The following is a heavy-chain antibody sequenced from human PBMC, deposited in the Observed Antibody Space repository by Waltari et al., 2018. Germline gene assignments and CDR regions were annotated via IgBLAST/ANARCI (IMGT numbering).Heavy chain of an antibody. D-gene: IGHD1-20*01. CDR1: GATFSSYA. J-gene: IGHJ6*02. Sequence: QVQLVQSGAEVKKPGSSVKVSCKASGATFSSYAISWVRQAPGQGLEWMGGISSNFGTADYAQKYQGRGTITADEATSTAYMELRSLRSEDTAVYYCARGVGTDNWNDVPYYGMDVWGQGTTVTVSS. CDR3: ARGVGTDNWNDVPYYGMDV. V-gene: IGHV1-69*13. CDR2: ISSNFGTA.